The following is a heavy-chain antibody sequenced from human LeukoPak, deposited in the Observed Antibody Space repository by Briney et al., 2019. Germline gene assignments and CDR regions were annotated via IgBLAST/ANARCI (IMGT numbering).Heavy chain of an antibody. J-gene: IGHJ6*02. V-gene: IGHV3-23*01. CDR1: GFTFSSYA. D-gene: IGHD6-13*01. CDR3: AKDPLEQQLVGYYYYGMDV. CDR2: ISGSGGST. Sequence: GGSLRLSCAASGFTFSSYAMSWVRQAPGKGLEWVSAISGSGGSTYYADSVKGRFTISRDNSKNTLYLQMNSLRAEDTAVYYCAKDPLEQQLVGYYYYGMDVWGQGTTVTVSS.